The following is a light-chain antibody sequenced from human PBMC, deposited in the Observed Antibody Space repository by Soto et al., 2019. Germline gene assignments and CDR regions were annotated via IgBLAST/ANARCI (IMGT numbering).Light chain of an antibody. J-gene: IGKJ5*01. CDR1: QSIGDS. CDR2: DVS. CDR3: QQANSFPIT. Sequence: DIQMTQSPSTLSGSVGDRVSMTCRASQSIGDSLAWYQQKPGKAPYLLISDVSSLERGVPSRFSGSGSGTDFTLTISSLQPEDFATYYCQQANSFPITFGQGTRLEI. V-gene: IGKV1-5*01.